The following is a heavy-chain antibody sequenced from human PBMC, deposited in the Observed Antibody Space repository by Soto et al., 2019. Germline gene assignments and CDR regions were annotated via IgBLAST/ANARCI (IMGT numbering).Heavy chain of an antibody. CDR2: IYYSGST. Sequence: QLQLQESGPGLVKPSETLSLTCTVSGGSISSSSYYWGWIRQPPGKGLEWIGSIYYSGSTYYNPSLKSRVTISVDTSKNQFSLKLSSVTAADTAVYYCARQNGSGSYSILFDYLGQGTLVTVSS. V-gene: IGHV4-39*01. J-gene: IGHJ4*02. CDR3: ARQNGSGSYSILFDY. CDR1: GGSISSSSYY. D-gene: IGHD3-10*01.